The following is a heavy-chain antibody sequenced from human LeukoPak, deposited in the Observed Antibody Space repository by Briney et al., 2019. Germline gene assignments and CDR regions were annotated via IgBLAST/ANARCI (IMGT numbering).Heavy chain of an antibody. CDR3: AGGGYDFWSGYWSMMFDY. D-gene: IGHD3-3*01. Sequence: GGSLRLSCAASGFTFSSYEMNWVRQAPGKGLEWVSYISSSGSTIYYADSVKGRFTVSRDNAKNSLYLQMNSLRAEDTAVYYCAGGGYDFWSGYWSMMFDYWGQGTLVTVSS. CDR1: GFTFSSYE. V-gene: IGHV3-48*03. CDR2: ISSSGSTI. J-gene: IGHJ4*02.